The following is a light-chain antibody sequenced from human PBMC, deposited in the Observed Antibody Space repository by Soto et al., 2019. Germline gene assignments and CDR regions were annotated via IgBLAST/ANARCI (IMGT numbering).Light chain of an antibody. V-gene: IGKV3-15*01. CDR2: GVS. CDR3: QQHNDWPFT. CDR1: QSVSVN. Sequence: EIVMTQSPATLSVSPGERATLSCRASQSVSVNLALYHQKPGQAPRLLIYGVSTRATGIPARFSGSESGTEFTLTISSLQSEDFAVYYCQQHNDWPFTFGPGTKVDI. J-gene: IGKJ3*01.